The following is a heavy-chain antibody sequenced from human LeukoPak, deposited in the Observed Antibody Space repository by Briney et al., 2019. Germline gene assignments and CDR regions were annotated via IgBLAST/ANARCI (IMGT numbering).Heavy chain of an antibody. V-gene: IGHV4-31*03. CDR2: IYYSGSP. J-gene: IGHJ4*02. D-gene: IGHD5-12*01. Sequence: PSQTLSLTCTVSGGSISSGGYYWSWIRKHPGKGLEWIGYIYYSGSPYYTPSLKSRVTISVDTSKNQFSLKLTSVTAAYTAVYYCARGAGYSGYDFDFWGQGTLVTVSS. CDR3: ARGAGYSGYDFDF. CDR1: GGSISSGGYY.